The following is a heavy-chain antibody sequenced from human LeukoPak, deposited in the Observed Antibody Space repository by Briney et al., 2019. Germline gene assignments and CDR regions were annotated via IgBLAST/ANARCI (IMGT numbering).Heavy chain of an antibody. V-gene: IGHV3-30*02. CDR2: IRYDGSNQ. CDR3: AKPGMPTVLYYYIDV. CDR1: GFTFSTCG. Sequence: PGGSLRLSCAASGFTFSTCGMHWVRQAPGKGLEWVAFIRYDGSNQYYADSVKGRFTISRDNSKNTLYLQMNSLRAEDTAVYYCAKPGMPTVLYYYIDVWGKGTTVTISS. J-gene: IGHJ6*03. D-gene: IGHD1-1*01.